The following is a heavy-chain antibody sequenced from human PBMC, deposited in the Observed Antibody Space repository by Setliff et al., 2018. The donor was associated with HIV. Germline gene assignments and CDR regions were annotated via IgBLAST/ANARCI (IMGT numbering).Heavy chain of an antibody. CDR3: ARVWFGNIEALPH. J-gene: IGHJ4*02. V-gene: IGHV3-74*01. Sequence: GGSLRLSCAASGFTFKNYWMHWVRQLPGKGLVWVSRINTDGSSSDYADSVKGRFTISRANAKDTLYLQMNSLRADDTALYYCARVWFGNIEALPHWGQGTLVTVSS. CDR1: GFTFKNYW. D-gene: IGHD3-10*01. CDR2: INTDGSSS.